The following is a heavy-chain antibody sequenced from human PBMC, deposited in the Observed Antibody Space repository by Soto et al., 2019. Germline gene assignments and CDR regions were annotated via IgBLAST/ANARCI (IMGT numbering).Heavy chain of an antibody. CDR2: IYWDDDK. V-gene: IGHV2-5*02. D-gene: IGHD2-2*03. Sequence: GSGPTLVNPTQTLTLTCPFSGFSLSTSGVGVGWIRQPPGKALEWLALIYWDDDKRYSPSLKSRLTITKGTSKNQVVLTMTNMDPVDTATYYCAHSRRGYCVRSSCPNWFDPWGQGTLVTVSS. J-gene: IGHJ5*02. CDR3: AHSRRGYCVRSSCPNWFDP. CDR1: GFSLSTSGVG.